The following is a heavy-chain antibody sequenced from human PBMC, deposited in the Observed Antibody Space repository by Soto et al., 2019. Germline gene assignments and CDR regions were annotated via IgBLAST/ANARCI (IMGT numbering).Heavy chain of an antibody. J-gene: IGHJ4*02. V-gene: IGHV1-69*08. D-gene: IGHD5-12*01. CDR1: GGPFSNDI. CDR2: IIPLLSTS. Sequence: QVQLEQSGAEVKKPGSSVRVSCKASGGPFSNDIITCVRQAPGQGLEWMGRIIPLLSTSTYAQNFQGRLTITADRSTGTAYMDLKNLTSADTAVYYCARDSPIGSTFSGYDAIDYWGQGTRITVSS. CDR3: ARDSPIGSTFSGYDAIDY.